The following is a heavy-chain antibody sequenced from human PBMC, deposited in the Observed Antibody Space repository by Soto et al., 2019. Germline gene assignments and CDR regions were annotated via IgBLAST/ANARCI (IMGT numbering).Heavy chain of an antibody. CDR1: GYSFTSYW. CDR3: ATLRVGFGEVLPY. D-gene: IGHD3-10*01. V-gene: IGHV5-10-1*01. CDR2: IDPSDSYT. Sequence: EVQLVQSGAEVKKPGESLRISCKGSGYSFTSYWISWVRQMPGKGLEWMGRIDPSDSYTNYSPSFQGHVTISADKSISPAYLQRSSLTASDTAMYYCATLRVGFGEVLPYWGQGTLVTVSS. J-gene: IGHJ4*02.